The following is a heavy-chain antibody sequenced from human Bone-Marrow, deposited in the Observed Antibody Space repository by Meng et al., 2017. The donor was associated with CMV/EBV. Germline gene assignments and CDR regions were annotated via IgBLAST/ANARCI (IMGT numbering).Heavy chain of an antibody. V-gene: IGHV6-1*01. CDR2: TYQRSRWYN. J-gene: IGHJ4*02. CDR1: GDNVSNNNAS. CDR3: ARNFGYYSSIDY. Sequence: SQTLSLTCATSGDNVSNNNASWNWIRQSPSRGLEWLGRTYQRSRWYNDYAVSVRSRISINADTSKNQFSLQVNSVTPEDTAVYYCARNFGYYSSIDYWGQGTLVTVSS. D-gene: IGHD3-22*01.